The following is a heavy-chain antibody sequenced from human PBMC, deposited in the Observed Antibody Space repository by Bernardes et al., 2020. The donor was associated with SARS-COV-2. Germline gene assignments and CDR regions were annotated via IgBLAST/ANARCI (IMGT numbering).Heavy chain of an antibody. D-gene: IGHD3-10*01. CDR2: ISYDGSNK. J-gene: IGHJ6*02. Sequence: GGSLRLSCAASGFTFSSYAMHWVRQAPGKGLEWVAVISYDGSNKYYADSVKGRFTISRDNSKNTLYLQMNSLRAEDTAVYYCARDRHGSGSETLLLLIYGMDVWGQGTTVTVSS. CDR3: ARDRHGSGSETLLLLIYGMDV. CDR1: GFTFSSYA. V-gene: IGHV3-30-3*01.